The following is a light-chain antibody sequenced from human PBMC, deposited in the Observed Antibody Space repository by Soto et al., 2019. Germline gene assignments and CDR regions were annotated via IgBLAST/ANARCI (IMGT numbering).Light chain of an antibody. CDR2: AAS. J-gene: IGKJ2*01. V-gene: IGKV1-39*01. Sequence: DIQMTQSPSSLSASVGDTVTITCRASQSISSYLSWYQQKPGKVPKLLIYAASSLQSGVPSRFSGSGSGTDVTLTISSLHPEDFATYYFQQSYSAPYTFGQGTKVEIK. CDR3: QQSYSAPYT. CDR1: QSISSY.